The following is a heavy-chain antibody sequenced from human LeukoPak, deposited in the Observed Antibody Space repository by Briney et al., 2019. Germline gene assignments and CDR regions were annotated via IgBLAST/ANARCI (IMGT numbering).Heavy chain of an antibody. CDR1: GGSFSGYY. D-gene: IGHD6-13*01. V-gene: IGHV4-34*01. CDR2: INHSGST. CDR3: ASSSSWYDFSAI. J-gene: IGHJ3*02. Sequence: SETLSLTCAVYGGSFSGYYWSWIRQPPGKGLEWIGEINHSGSTNYNPSLKSRVTISVDTSKNQISLKLSSVTAADTAVYYCASSSSWYDFSAIWGQGTVVIVSS.